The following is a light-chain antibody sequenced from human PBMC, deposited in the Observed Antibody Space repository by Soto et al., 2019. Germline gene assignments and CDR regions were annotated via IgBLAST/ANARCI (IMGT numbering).Light chain of an antibody. J-gene: IGLJ3*02. Sequence: QSALTQPASVSGSPGQSITISCTGTSRDVGSYDLVSWYQHHPGKAPKLMIYEGTKRPSGVSNRFSGSKSGNTASLAISGLQAEDEADYYCQAYDYSLTAFVFGGGTKLTVL. CDR3: QAYDYSLTAFV. CDR1: SRDVGSYDL. CDR2: EGT. V-gene: IGLV2-23*01.